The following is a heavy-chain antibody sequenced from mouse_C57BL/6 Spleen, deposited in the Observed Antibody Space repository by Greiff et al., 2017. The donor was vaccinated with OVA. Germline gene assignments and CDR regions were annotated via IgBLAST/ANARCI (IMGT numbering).Heavy chain of an antibody. CDR3: ASYGYDVAWFAY. D-gene: IGHD2-2*01. Sequence: QVTLKESGPELVKPGASVKISCKASGYAFSSSWMNWVKQRPGKGLEWIGRIYPGDGDTNYNGKFKGKATLTADKSSSTAYMQLSSLTSEDSAVYFCASYGYDVAWFAYWGQGTLVTVSA. V-gene: IGHV1-82*01. CDR1: GYAFSSSW. CDR2: IYPGDGDT. J-gene: IGHJ3*01.